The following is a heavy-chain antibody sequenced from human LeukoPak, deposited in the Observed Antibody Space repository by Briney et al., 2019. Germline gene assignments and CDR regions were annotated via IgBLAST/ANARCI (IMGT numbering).Heavy chain of an antibody. V-gene: IGHV3-21*06. CDR3: ARDQFDLLTGTTKTFDY. D-gene: IGHD3-9*01. J-gene: IGHJ4*02. CDR1: GFTFSSSS. Sequence: GGSLRLSCAASGFTFSSSSTNWLRQAPGKGLEWVSSISSSGIYIYYVDSVKGRFTISRDNTKNSLSLLMHNLRPEDTAVYYCARDQFDLLTGTTKTFDYWGQGTLVTVSS. CDR2: ISSSGIYI.